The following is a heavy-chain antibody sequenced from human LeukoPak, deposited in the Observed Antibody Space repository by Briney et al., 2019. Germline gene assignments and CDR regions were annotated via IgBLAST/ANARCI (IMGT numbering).Heavy chain of an antibody. Sequence: SETLSLTCTVSGGSISSYHWSWIRQPAGKGLEWIGRIYTSGSTNYNPSLKSRVTMSVDTSKNQFSLKLSSVTAADTAVYYCARVFDPDYDILTGYYGDSSTKAEYYYYGMDVWGQGTTVTVSS. D-gene: IGHD3-9*01. CDR1: GGSISSYH. V-gene: IGHV4-4*07. J-gene: IGHJ6*02. CDR3: ARVFDPDYDILTGYYGDSSTKAEYYYYGMDV. CDR2: IYTSGST.